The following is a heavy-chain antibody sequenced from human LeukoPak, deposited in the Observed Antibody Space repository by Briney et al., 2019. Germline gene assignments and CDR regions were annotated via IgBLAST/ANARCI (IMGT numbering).Heavy chain of an antibody. D-gene: IGHD3-16*01. CDR3: ARGGDYDRYYFDY. J-gene: IGHJ4*02. Sequence: GGSLRLSCAASGFTFSSYSMNWVRQAPGKGLEWVSSISGSNSYIYYADSMKGRFTISRDNAKNSLYLQMNSLRAEDAAVYYCARGGDYDRYYFDYWGQGTLVTVSS. CDR2: ISGSNSYI. CDR1: GFTFSSYS. V-gene: IGHV3-21*01.